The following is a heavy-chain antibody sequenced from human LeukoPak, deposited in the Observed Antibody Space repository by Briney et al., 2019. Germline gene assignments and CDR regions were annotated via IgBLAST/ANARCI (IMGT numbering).Heavy chain of an antibody. CDR2: IKQDGSEK. D-gene: IGHD3-3*01. CDR1: GGSISSSYS. Sequence: EALSLTCTVSGGSISSSYSYWGWIRQPPGKGLEWVANIKQDGSEKYYVDSVKGRFTISRDNAKNSLYLQMNSLRAEDTAVYYCARERQNKDFWSGGDYWGQGTLVTVSS. CDR3: ARERQNKDFWSGGDY. V-gene: IGHV3-7*01. J-gene: IGHJ4*02.